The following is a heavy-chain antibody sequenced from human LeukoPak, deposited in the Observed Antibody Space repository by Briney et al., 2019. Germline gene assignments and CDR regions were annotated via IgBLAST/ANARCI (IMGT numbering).Heavy chain of an antibody. CDR3: ARDYGWSFAN. J-gene: IGHJ4*02. CDR1: RFIFSSYW. D-gene: IGHD3-10*01. Sequence: GGSLRLSCAASRFIFSSYWMSWVRQAPGKGLEWVANIKEDGRETYYVDSVKGRFTISRDNAKNSLYLQMNSLRVEDTAVYYCARDYGWSFANWGQGTLVTVSS. CDR2: IKEDGRET. V-gene: IGHV3-7*03.